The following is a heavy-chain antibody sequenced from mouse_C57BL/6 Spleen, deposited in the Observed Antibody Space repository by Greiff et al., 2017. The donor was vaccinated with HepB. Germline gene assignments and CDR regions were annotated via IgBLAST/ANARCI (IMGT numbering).Heavy chain of an antibody. J-gene: IGHJ2*01. V-gene: IGHV2-2*01. D-gene: IGHD1-1*01. Sequence: VKLVESGPGLVQPSQSLSITCTVSGFSLTSYGVHWVRQSPGKGLEWLGVIWRGGSTDYNAAFISRLSISKDNSKSQVFFKMNSLQADDTAIYYCARNEVLRYLDYWGQGTTLTVSS. CDR1: GFSLTSYG. CDR2: IWRGGST. CDR3: ARNEVLRYLDY.